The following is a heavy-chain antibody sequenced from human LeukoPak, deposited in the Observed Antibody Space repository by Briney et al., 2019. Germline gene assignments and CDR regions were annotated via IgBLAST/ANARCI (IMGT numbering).Heavy chain of an antibody. D-gene: IGHD2-15*01. J-gene: IGHJ4*02. CDR1: GGSISSSSYY. V-gene: IGHV4-61*02. Sequence: SETLSLTCTVSGGSISSSSYYWSWIRQPAGKGLEWIGRVYTSGSTNYNPSLKSRVTISVDTSKNQFSLKLSSVTAADTAVYYCARGYCSGGSCYFDYWGQGTLVTVSS. CDR2: VYTSGST. CDR3: ARGYCSGGSCYFDY.